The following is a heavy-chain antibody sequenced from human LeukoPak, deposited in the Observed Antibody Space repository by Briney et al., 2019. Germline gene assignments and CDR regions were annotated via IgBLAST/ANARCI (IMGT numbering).Heavy chain of an antibody. J-gene: IGHJ4*02. V-gene: IGHV1-2*02. Sequence: ASVKVSCKASEYTFIGYYMYWVRQAPGQGLEWMGWINPNSGGTNYAQKFQGRVTMTRDTSINTAYMELSSLRYDDTAVYYCARTTGRYTRNEPIDYWGQGTLVTVSS. CDR2: INPNSGGT. CDR1: EYTFIGYY. CDR3: ARTTGRYTRNEPIDY. D-gene: IGHD1-14*01.